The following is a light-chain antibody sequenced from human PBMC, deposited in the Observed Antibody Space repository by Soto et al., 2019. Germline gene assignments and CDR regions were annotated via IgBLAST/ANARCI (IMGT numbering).Light chain of an antibody. V-gene: IGKV3-15*01. CDR2: GAS. CDR1: RTSSMD. J-gene: IGKJ4*01. CDR3: QQYYSTPLT. Sequence: VMAQSPATLSVSPGERATLSCRASRTSSMDLAWYQQKPGQAPRLLMSGASSRATGFPARFSGSGSGTDFTLTISSLQAEDVAVYYCQQYYSTPLTFGGGTKVDI.